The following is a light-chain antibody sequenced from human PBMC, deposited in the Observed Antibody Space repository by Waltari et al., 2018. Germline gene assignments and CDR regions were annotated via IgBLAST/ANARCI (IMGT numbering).Light chain of an antibody. CDR1: SSNIGRNS. Sequence: QSLLTQPPSISGAPGQRVTISCSGGSSNIGRNSVNWYEQVPGTAPKLVMFRNDQRPSWVSDRFSGSKSGTSASLAINGLLSADENDYICAAWDDSLNAWIFGGGTRLTVL. CDR2: RND. V-gene: IGLV1-44*01. CDR3: AAWDDSLNAWI. J-gene: IGLJ3*02.